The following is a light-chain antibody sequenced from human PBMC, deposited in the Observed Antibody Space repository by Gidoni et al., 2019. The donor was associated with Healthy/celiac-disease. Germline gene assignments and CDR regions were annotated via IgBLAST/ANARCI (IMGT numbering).Light chain of an antibody. CDR1: SSNIGSNY. CDR3: AACDDSLSGWV. J-gene: IGLJ3*02. V-gene: IGLV1-47*01. Sequence: QSVMTQPPSASRPPGQRVTISCSGSSSNIGSNYVYWYQQLTGTAPKLLIYRNNQRPSGVPDRFSGSESGTSASLAISGLRSEDEADYYCAACDDSLSGWVFGGGTKLTVL. CDR2: RNN.